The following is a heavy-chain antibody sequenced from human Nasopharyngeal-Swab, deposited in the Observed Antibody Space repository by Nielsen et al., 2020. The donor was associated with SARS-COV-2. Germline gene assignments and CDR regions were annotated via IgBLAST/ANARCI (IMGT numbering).Heavy chain of an antibody. Sequence: WIRQPPGKGLEWVSAISGSGGSTYYADSVKGRFTISRDNSKNTLYLQMNSLRAEDTAVYYCAKDIMAVAGTGHWGQGTLVTVSS. V-gene: IGHV3-23*01. J-gene: IGHJ4*02. CDR2: ISGSGGST. CDR3: AKDIMAVAGTGH. D-gene: IGHD6-19*01.